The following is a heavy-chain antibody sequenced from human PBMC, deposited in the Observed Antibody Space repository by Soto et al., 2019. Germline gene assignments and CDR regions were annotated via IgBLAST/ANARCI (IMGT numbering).Heavy chain of an antibody. V-gene: IGHV1-18*01. J-gene: IGHJ6*02. CDR3: ARESITMIVSYYYYYGMDV. Sequence: ASVKVSCKASGYTCTSSGISLVRQAPGQGLEWMGWISAYNGNTNYAQKLQGRVTMTTDTSTSTAYMELRSLRSDDTAVYYCARESITMIVSYYYYYGMDVWGQGTTVTVSS. D-gene: IGHD3-22*01. CDR2: ISAYNGNT. CDR1: GYTCTSSG.